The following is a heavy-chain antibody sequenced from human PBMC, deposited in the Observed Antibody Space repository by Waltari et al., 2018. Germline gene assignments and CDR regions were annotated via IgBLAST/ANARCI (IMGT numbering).Heavy chain of an antibody. V-gene: IGHV3-48*01. CDR1: GFDFSTFS. CDR2: ISGPSTTI. Sequence: VELVESGGGVVHPGGSLRLSCAASGFDFSTFSMNWVRQAPGKGLEWFSYISGPSTTIDLADSVKGRFTISRDNAKNLLYLQMNSLRPEDTATYFCARGPPPYGGNGNDHWGQGTLVTVSS. CDR3: ARGPPPYGGNGNDH. D-gene: IGHD4-17*01. J-gene: IGHJ4*02.